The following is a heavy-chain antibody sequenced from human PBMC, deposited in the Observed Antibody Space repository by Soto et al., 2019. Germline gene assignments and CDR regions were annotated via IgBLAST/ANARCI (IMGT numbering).Heavy chain of an antibody. Sequence: ASVKVSCKASGYTFTSYAMHWVRQAPGQRLEWMGWINAGNGNTKYSQRFQGRVTITRDTSASTAYMELSSLRSEDTAVYYCAREYSYIYYYYGMDVWGQGTTVTVS. CDR2: INAGNGNT. J-gene: IGHJ6*02. CDR3: AREYSYIYYYYGMDV. CDR1: GYTFTSYA. V-gene: IGHV1-3*01. D-gene: IGHD5-18*01.